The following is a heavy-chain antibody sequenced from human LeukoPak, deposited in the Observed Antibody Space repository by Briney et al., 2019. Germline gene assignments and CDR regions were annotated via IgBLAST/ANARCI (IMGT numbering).Heavy chain of an antibody. CDR3: ARLGGSPWSPFDS. CDR2: IYYSGST. Sequence: SETLSLTCTVSGGSISSYYWSWIRQPPGKGLEWIGYIYYSGSTNYNPSLKSRVTISVDTSKNQFSLKLSSVTAADTAMYYCARLGGSPWSPFDSWGQGTLVIVSS. V-gene: IGHV4-59*01. J-gene: IGHJ4*02. D-gene: IGHD6-13*01. CDR1: GGSISSYY.